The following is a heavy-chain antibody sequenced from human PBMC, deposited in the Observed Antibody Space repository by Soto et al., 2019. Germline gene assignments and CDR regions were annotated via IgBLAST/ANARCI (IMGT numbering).Heavy chain of an antibody. V-gene: IGHV1-69*01. CDR1: GGAFGRYS. CDR2: VIPVFNTS. CDR3: ARVDEMTAVTIFEY. J-gene: IGHJ4*02. Sequence: QVQLEQSGPEVKRPGTSVKVSCKASGGAFGRYSVSWVRQAPGQGLEWIGGVIPVFNTSNYSLKFQGRVAIFADVSTNTVFMELRSLRSEDTALYYCARVDEMTAVTIFEYWGQGTLVTVSS. D-gene: IGHD4-17*01.